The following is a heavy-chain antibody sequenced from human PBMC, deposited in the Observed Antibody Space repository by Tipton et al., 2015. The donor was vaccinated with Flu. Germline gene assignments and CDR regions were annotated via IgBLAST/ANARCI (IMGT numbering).Heavy chain of an antibody. CDR2: IYTSGRT. D-gene: IGHD3-22*01. V-gene: IGHV4-61*02. J-gene: IGHJ3*02. CDR1: GGSISSGSYY. CDR3: AREGFDSSGYRAGDAFDI. Sequence: TLSLTCTVSGGSISSGSYYWSWIRRPAGKGLEWIGRIYTSGRTNYNPSLKSRVTISVDTSKNQFSLKLSSVTAADTAVYYCAREGFDSSGYRAGDAFDIWGQGVIVTDPS.